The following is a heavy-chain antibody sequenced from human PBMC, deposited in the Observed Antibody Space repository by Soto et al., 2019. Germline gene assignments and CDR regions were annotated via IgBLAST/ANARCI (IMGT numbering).Heavy chain of an antibody. Sequence: PWWSXRLSCAASVFTCIIYCIHLVRQAPGKGLELVAVISYDGSNKYYADSVKGRFNISRYNSKNTLYLQMNSLRAEDTAVYYCANESYYDSSGSPISYWGQGTLVTVSS. CDR1: VFTCIIYC. J-gene: IGHJ4*02. V-gene: IGHV3-30*18. CDR2: ISYDGSNK. D-gene: IGHD3-22*01. CDR3: ANESYYDSSGSPISY.